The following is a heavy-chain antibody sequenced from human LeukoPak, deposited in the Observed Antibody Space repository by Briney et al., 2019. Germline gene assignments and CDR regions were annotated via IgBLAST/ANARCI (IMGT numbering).Heavy chain of an antibody. CDR3: ARAREARNWFDP. Sequence: SETLSLTCTVSGYSISSDYYWGWIRQPPGKGLEWIGNVYRTGSTYYNPSLTSRVTISIDTSKNQFSLKLSSVTAADTAVYYCARAREARNWFDPWGQGTLVTVSS. CDR2: VYRTGST. J-gene: IGHJ5*02. D-gene: IGHD6-6*01. CDR1: GYSISSDYY. V-gene: IGHV4-38-2*02.